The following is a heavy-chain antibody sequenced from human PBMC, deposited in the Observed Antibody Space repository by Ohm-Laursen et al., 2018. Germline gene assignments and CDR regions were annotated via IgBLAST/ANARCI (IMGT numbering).Heavy chain of an antibody. Sequence: SDTLSLTCAVYGGSFSGYYWSWIRQPPGKGLEWIGEINHSGSTNYNPSLKSRVTISVDTSKNQFSLKLSSVTAADTAVYYCASRDYYDSSGYPYYFDYWGQGTLVTVSS. J-gene: IGHJ4*02. CDR3: ASRDYYDSSGYPYYFDY. CDR1: GGSFSGYY. V-gene: IGHV4-34*01. CDR2: INHSGST. D-gene: IGHD3-22*01.